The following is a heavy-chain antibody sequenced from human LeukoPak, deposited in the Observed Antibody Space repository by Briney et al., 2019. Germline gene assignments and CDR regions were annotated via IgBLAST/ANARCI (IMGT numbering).Heavy chain of an antibody. CDR1: GFIFSNFG. D-gene: IGHD5-12*01. CDR2: IRGST. J-gene: IGHJ4*02. V-gene: IGHV3-NL1*01. Sequence: GGSLRLSCAASGFIFSNFGMHWVRQAPGKGLEWVSLIRGSTYYADSVKGRFTISRDNSQNTLYLQMNSLRAEDTALYYCAKDLGGSTDYWGQGTLVTVSS. CDR3: AKDLGGSTDY.